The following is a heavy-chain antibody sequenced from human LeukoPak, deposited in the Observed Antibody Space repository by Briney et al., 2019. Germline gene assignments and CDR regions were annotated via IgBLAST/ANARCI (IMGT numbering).Heavy chain of an antibody. CDR3: VKDRIQLWIFDY. CDR1: GFTFSSYA. J-gene: IGHJ4*02. V-gene: IGHV3-64D*06. Sequence: GGSLRLSCSASGFTFSSYAMYWVRQAPGKGLEYFSAISSNGGSTYYADSVKGRFTISRDNSKNTLYLQMSSLRAEDTAVYYCVKDRIQLWIFDYWGQGTLVTVSS. D-gene: IGHD5-18*01. CDR2: ISSNGGST.